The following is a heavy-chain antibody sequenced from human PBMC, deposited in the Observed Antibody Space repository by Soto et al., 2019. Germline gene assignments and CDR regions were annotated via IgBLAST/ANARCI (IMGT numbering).Heavy chain of an antibody. CDR2: IYWDDDK. CDR1: GFSLNTDGVA. Sequence: QITLKESGPTLVKPTQTLTLTCTFSGFSLNTDGVAVGWIRQPPGKALEWLALIYWDDDKRYSPSLKTRLTVNKDNSKNQVVLTMTNMDPVDTATYYGAKTMGWNWFAPWGQGTLVTVSP. V-gene: IGHV2-5*02. D-gene: IGHD1-1*01. CDR3: AKTMGWNWFAP. J-gene: IGHJ5*02.